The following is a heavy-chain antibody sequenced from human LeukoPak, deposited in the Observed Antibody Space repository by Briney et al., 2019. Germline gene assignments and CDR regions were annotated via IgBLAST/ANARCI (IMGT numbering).Heavy chain of an antibody. J-gene: IGHJ4*02. CDR1: GFTFSDYY. CDR2: ISPSDNGI. CDR3: ARGKSGYCSGGSCRHYFDY. D-gene: IGHD2-15*01. V-gene: IGHV3-11*01. Sequence: GGSLRLSCAASGFTFSDYYMSWIRQAPGKGLEWVSYISPSDNGIYYAGSVEGRFTISRDNAKNSLYLQMNSLRAEDTAVYYCARGKSGYCSGGSCRHYFDYWGQGTLVTVSS.